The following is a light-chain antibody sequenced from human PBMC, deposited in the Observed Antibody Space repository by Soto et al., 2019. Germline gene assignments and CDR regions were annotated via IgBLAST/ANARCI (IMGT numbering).Light chain of an antibody. Sequence: QMTQSPSTLSASVGDRVTITCRASHNIERWMAWYQQKPGKAPNLLIFDASTLHSGVPSRFSGSGSGTEFTLTISSLQPDDFATYYCQQFAVSRTFGQGTKVDIK. J-gene: IGKJ1*01. CDR1: HNIERW. CDR3: QQFAVSRT. V-gene: IGKV1-5*01. CDR2: DAS.